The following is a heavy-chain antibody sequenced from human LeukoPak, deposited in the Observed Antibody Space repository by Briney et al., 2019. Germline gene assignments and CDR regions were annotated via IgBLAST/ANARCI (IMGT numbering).Heavy chain of an antibody. D-gene: IGHD3-9*01. V-gene: IGHV4-59*01. CDR2: IYYSGST. CDR1: GGSISSYY. CDR3: ARAYLKYDILTGYFLNWFDP. J-gene: IGHJ5*02. Sequence: SGTLSLTCTVSGGSISSYYWSWIRQPPGKGLEWIGYIYYSGSTNYNPSLESRVTILVDTSKNQFSLKLTSVTAADTAVYYCARAYLKYDILTGYFLNWFDPWGQGTLVTVSS.